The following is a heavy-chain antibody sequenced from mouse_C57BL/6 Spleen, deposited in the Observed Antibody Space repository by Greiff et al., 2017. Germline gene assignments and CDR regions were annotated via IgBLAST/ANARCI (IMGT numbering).Heavy chain of an antibody. D-gene: IGHD3-2*02. V-gene: IGHV2-6-1*01. CDR2: IWSDGST. J-gene: IGHJ4*01. CDR3: ARHPAQAYYAMDY. Sequence: QVQLQQSGPGLVAPSQSLSITCTVSGFSLTSYGVHWVRQPPGKGLEWLVVIWSDGSTTYNSALKSRLSISKDNSKSQVFLKMNSLQTDDTAMYYCARHPAQAYYAMDYWGQGTSVTVSS. CDR1: GFSLTSYG.